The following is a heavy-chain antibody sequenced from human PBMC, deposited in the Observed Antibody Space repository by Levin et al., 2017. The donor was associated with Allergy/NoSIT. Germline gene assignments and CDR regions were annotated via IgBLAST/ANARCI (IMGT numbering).Heavy chain of an antibody. CDR1: GGSISSGSYY. CDR2: IYTGGST. D-gene: IGHD3-10*01. Sequence: SETLSLTCTVSGGSISSGSYYWSWIRQPAGKGLEWIGRIYTGGSTNYNPSLKSRVTISVDTSKNQFSLKLSSVTAADTAVYYCASENYGSGSYWGDGRGIIFDYWGQGTLVTVSS. J-gene: IGHJ4*02. V-gene: IGHV4-61*02. CDR3: ASENYGSGSYWGDGRGIIFDY.